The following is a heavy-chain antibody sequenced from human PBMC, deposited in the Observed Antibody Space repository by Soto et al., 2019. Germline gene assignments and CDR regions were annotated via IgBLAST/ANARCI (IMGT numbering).Heavy chain of an antibody. V-gene: IGHV4-4*02. CDR2: IYHSGNT. D-gene: IGHD1-26*01. J-gene: IGHJ4*02. Sequence: QVQLQESGPGLVKPSGTLSLTCAVSIGSISSSNWWIWVGQRPGKGLEWIGEIYHSGNTNYNPSLKSRVTISVDKSQIQCFHKLSYVTAADTAVDYCRGATLVGTECWGQGTLVTVSS. CDR3: RGATLVGTEC. CDR1: IGSISSSNW.